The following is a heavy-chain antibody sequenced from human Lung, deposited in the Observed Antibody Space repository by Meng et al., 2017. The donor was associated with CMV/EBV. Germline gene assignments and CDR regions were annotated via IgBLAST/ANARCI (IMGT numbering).Heavy chain of an antibody. CDR1: GGSISSGGYY. J-gene: IGHJ5*02. CDR2: IHSSGST. V-gene: IGHV4-31*03. D-gene: IGHD3-10*01. Sequence: VQRQESGPGLVKPSQTPSLTCTVSGGSISSGGYYWSWIRQHPGKCLEWIGYIHSSGSTYYNPSLRSRLTISVDTSKNQFSLKLSSVTAADTAVYYCARASYGSGSPLGESWFDPWGQGTLVTVSS. CDR3: ARASYGSGSPLGESWFDP.